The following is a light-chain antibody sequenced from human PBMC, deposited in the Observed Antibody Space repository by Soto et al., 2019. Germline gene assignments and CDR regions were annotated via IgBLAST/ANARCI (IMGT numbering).Light chain of an antibody. J-gene: IGKJ5*01. V-gene: IGKV3-15*01. CDR3: QQYGSSPIT. CDR1: QSVSSN. CDR2: GTS. Sequence: EIVMTQSPAPPSVSPGERATLSCRASQSVSSNLAWYQQKPGQGPSLLIYGTSTRAGGVPARFSGGGSGTEFTLTISRLEPEDFAVYYCQQYGSSPITFGQGTRLEIK.